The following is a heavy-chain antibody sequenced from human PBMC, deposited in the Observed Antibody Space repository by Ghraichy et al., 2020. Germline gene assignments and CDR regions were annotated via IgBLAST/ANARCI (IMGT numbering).Heavy chain of an antibody. J-gene: IGHJ4*02. V-gene: IGHV4-34*01. CDR2: INHSGST. Sequence: SETLSLTCAVYGGSFSGYYWSWIRQPPGKGLEWIGEINHSGSTNYNPSLKSRVTISVDTSKNQFSLKLSSVTAADTAVYYCAGNWGYYFDYWGQGTLVTVSS. CDR1: GGSFSGYY. CDR3: AGNWGYYFDY. D-gene: IGHD7-27*01.